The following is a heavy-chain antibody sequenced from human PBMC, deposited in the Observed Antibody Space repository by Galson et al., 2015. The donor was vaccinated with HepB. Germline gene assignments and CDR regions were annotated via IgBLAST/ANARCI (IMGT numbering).Heavy chain of an antibody. D-gene: IGHD3-3*01. CDR2: MNPNSGNT. CDR3: AGGLSGGLYDFWSGYYPYYYYGMDV. J-gene: IGHJ6*02. Sequence: SVKVSCKASGYTFTSYGINWVRQATGQGLEWMGWMNPNSGNTGYAQKFQGRVTMTRNTSISTAYMELSSLRSEDTAVYYCAGGLSGGLYDFWSGYYPYYYYGMDVWGQGTTVTVSS. CDR1: GYTFTSYG. V-gene: IGHV1-8*02.